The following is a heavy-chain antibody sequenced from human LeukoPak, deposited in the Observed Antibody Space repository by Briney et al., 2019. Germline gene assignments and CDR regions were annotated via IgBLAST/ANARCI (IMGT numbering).Heavy chain of an antibody. V-gene: IGHV1-8*03. D-gene: IGHD3-3*01. Sequence: SVKVSCKASGYTFTSYDINWVRQATGQGLEWMGWMNPNSGNTGYAQKFQGRVTITRNTSISTAYMEPSSLRSEDTAVYYCARGLPDSYYDFWSGYHDAFDIWGQGTMVTVSS. CDR2: MNPNSGNT. CDR3: ARGLPDSYYDFWSGYHDAFDI. CDR1: GYTFTSYD. J-gene: IGHJ3*02.